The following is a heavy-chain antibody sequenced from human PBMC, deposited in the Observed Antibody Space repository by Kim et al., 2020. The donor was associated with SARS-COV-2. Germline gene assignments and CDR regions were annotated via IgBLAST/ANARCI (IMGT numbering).Heavy chain of an antibody. D-gene: IGHD3-22*01. V-gene: IGHV4-34*01. Sequence: SETLSLTCAVYGGSFSGYYWSWIRQPPGKGLEWIGEINHSGSTNYNPYLKSRVTISVDTSKNQFSLKLSSVTAADTAVYACARATNARPYYYASSGSFHRWFDPWGQGTPVTVSS. J-gene: IGHJ5*02. CDR1: GGSFSGYY. CDR3: ARATNARPYYYASSGSFHRWFDP. CDR2: INHSGST.